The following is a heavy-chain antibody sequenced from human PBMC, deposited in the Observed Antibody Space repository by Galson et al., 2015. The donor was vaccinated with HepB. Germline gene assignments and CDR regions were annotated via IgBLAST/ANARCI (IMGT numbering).Heavy chain of an antibody. CDR2: TYYRSKWIY. V-gene: IGHV6-1*01. CDR3: ACGVDV. Sequence: CAISGDSVSSNYAVWNWIRQSPSRGLEWLGRTYYRSKWIYDYAESVKSRITITPDTSKNLVSLQLHSVIPEDAAVYYCACGVDVGGQGTPVTVSS. J-gene: IGHJ6*02. CDR1: GDSVSSNYAV.